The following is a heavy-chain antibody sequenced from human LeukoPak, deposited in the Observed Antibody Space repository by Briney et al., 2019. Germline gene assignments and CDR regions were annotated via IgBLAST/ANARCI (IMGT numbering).Heavy chain of an antibody. V-gene: IGHV4-4*02. J-gene: IGHJ4*02. D-gene: IGHD6-13*01. Sequence: PSETLSLTCAVSGGSISSSNWWSWVRQPPGKGLEWIGEIYHSGSTNYNPSLKSRVTISVDTSKNQFSLKLSSVTAADTAVYYCARFRRTVIETPRYSSSFLTFDYWGQGTLVTVSS. CDR1: GGSISSSNW. CDR2: IYHSGST. CDR3: ARFRRTVIETPRYSSSFLTFDY.